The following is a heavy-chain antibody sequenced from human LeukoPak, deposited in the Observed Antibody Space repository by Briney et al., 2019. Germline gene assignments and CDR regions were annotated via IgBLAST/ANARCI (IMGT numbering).Heavy chain of an antibody. D-gene: IGHD3-9*01. CDR1: GYSFTNYG. V-gene: IGHV1-18*01. CDR3: ARSPHILTGENFDF. J-gene: IGHJ4*02. Sequence: ASVKVSCKASGYSFTNYGISWVRQAPGQGLEWMGWISGYNGNTNYAQKLQDRVTMTTDTSTRTAYMELRNLRSDDTAVFYCARSPHILTGENFDFWGQGTLVTVSS. CDR2: ISGYNGNT.